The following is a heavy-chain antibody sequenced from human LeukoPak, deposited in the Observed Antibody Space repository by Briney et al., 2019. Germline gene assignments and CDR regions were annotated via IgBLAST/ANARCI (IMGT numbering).Heavy chain of an antibody. V-gene: IGHV1-8*01. Sequence: ASVKVSCKASGYTFTSYDINWVRQATGQGLEWMGWMNPNSGNTGYARKFQGRVTMTRNTSISTAYMELSSLRSEDTAVYYCARGSREDCSSTSCYANSGDWFDPWGQGTLVTVSS. D-gene: IGHD2-2*01. CDR2: MNPNSGNT. CDR1: GYTFTSYD. CDR3: ARGSREDCSSTSCYANSGDWFDP. J-gene: IGHJ5*02.